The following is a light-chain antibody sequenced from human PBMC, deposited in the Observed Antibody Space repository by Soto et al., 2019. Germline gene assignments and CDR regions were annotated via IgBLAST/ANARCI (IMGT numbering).Light chain of an antibody. J-gene: IGKJ4*01. CDR3: QQANSFPLT. CDR1: QGISSW. V-gene: IGKV1-12*01. CDR2: TGS. Sequence: DLQMTQSPSSVSASVGDRVSISCRASQGISSWLAWYQQKPGRAPKLLIYTGSSLQSGVPSRFSGTGSETDFTLSISSLQPEDVATYYCQQANSFPLTFGGGTKVEIK.